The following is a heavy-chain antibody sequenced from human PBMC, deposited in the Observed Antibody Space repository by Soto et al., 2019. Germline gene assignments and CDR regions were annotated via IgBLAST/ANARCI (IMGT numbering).Heavy chain of an antibody. CDR2: ISWNSGSI. CDR3: AKDRLEISAYFDY. V-gene: IGHV3-9*01. J-gene: IGHJ4*02. CDR1: GFTFDDYA. D-gene: IGHD1-1*01. Sequence: GGSLRLSCAASGFTFDDYAMHWVRQAPGKGLEWVSGISWNSGSIGYADSVKGRFTISRDNAKNSLYLQMNSLRTEDTALYYCAKDRLEISAYFDYWGQGTLVTVSS.